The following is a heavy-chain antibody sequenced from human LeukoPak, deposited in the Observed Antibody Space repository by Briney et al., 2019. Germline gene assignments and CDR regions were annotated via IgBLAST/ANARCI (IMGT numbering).Heavy chain of an antibody. V-gene: IGHV1-18*01. CDR2: ISDYNGNT. CDR3: ARQGPLYCGGECHAFDI. J-gene: IGHJ3*02. D-gene: IGHD2-21*01. CDR1: GYTFTSYG. Sequence: GASVKVSCKASGYTFTSYGISWVRQAPGQGLEWMGWISDYNGNTKYVEKLQGRVTMITDTSTSTAYMELRSLRSDDTAVYYCARQGPLYCGGECHAFDIWGQGTMVTVSS.